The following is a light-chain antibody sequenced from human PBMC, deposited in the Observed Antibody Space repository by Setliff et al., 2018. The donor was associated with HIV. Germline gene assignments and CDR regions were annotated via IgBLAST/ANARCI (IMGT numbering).Light chain of an antibody. V-gene: IGLV2-14*03. Sequence: QSALTQPASVSGSPGQSITISCTGTGSDVGGYNYVSWYQQHPGKAPKLIIYEVRHRPSGVSNRFSGSKSGNTASLTTSGLQAEDEADYYCSSYAITNTLPFGTGTKVTVL. CDR2: EVR. CDR1: GSDVGGYNY. J-gene: IGLJ1*01. CDR3: SSYAITNTLP.